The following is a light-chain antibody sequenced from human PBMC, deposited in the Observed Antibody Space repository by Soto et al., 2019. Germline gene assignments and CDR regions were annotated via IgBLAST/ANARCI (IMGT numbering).Light chain of an antibody. CDR1: QSVSATY. CDR3: QHYGTSTRT. V-gene: IGKV3-20*01. J-gene: IGKJ1*01. Sequence: EIVLTQSPGTLSLSPGESATLSCRATQSVSATYLAWYQQKPGQAPRLLIYAASSRATDIPDRFSGSGSGTDXTLAISRLEXEDFAVYWCQHYGTSTRTFGQGTKVEIK. CDR2: AAS.